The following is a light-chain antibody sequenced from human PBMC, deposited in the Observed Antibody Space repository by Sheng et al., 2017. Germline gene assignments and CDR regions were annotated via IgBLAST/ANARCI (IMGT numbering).Light chain of an antibody. J-gene: IGLJ3*02. CDR2: STN. CDR3: VMYVGSGNWV. Sequence: QTVVTQEPSFSVSPGGTVTLTCGLSSGSVSTIYYPSWYQQNPGQAPRTLIYSTNIRSSGVPDRFSGSILGNKAALTITGAQAADECHYYCVMYVGSGNWVFGGGTKLTVL. V-gene: IGLV8-61*01. CDR1: SGSVSTIYY.